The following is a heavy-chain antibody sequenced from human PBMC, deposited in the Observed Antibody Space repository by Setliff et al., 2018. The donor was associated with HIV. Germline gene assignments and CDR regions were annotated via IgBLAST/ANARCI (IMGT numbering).Heavy chain of an antibody. CDR2: ISSNGDNT. D-gene: IGHD6-6*01. CDR1: GFTFSTYA. J-gene: IGHJ4*02. Sequence: PGGSLRLSCTPSGFTFSTYAMNWVRQAPGKGLEWVSTISSNGDNTYYADSVKGRFTISRDNSKNTLYLQMNSLRAEDTAVYYCAKRGDSSSWPKYYFDNWGQGTLVTVSS. CDR3: AKRGDSSSWPKYYFDN. V-gene: IGHV3-23*01.